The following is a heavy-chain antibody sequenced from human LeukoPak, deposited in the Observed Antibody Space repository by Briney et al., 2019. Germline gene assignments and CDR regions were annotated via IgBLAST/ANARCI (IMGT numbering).Heavy chain of an antibody. J-gene: IGHJ4*02. CDR2: IRSKAYGGTT. CDR3: TRVPSSGWYGVYFDY. V-gene: IGHV3-49*04. CDR1: GFTSGDYA. Sequence: GGSLRLSCTASGFTSGDYAMSWVRQAPGKGLEWVGFIRSKAYGGTTEYAASVKGRSTISRDDSKSIAYLQMNSLKTEDTAVYYCTRVPSSGWYGVYFDYWGQGTLVTVSS. D-gene: IGHD6-19*01.